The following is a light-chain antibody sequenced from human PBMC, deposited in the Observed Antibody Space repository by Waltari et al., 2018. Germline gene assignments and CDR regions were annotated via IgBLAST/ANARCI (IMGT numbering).Light chain of an antibody. Sequence: QSALTQPASVSGSPGQSITISCPGTSSDVGGYNAVSWYQQHPGKAPKLMIYDVVSRPSGVPNRFSGSKSGNTASLVISGLQADDEADYYCSSYTSSISYVFGTGTKVTVL. CDR2: DVV. J-gene: IGLJ1*01. CDR3: SSYTSSISYV. CDR1: SSDVGGYNA. V-gene: IGLV2-14*03.